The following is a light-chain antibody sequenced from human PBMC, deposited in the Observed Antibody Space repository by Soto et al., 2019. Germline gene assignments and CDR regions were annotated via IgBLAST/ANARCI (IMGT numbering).Light chain of an antibody. V-gene: IGLV6-57*02. J-gene: IGLJ2*01. CDR2: EDN. Sequence: NFMLTQPHSVSASPGKTVTISCTGTSGSIANNYVQWYQQRPGSAPTIVIYEDNQRPSGVPDRFSGSIDRSSNSASLTISGLKTEDEADYYCQSYDTYSVVFGGGTQLTVL. CDR3: QSYDTYSVV. CDR1: SGSIANNY.